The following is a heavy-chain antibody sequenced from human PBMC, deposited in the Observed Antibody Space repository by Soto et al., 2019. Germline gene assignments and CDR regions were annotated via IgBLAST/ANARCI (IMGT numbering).Heavy chain of an antibody. CDR3: ARRGYKNWFDP. V-gene: IGHV4-39*01. CDR1: GGSISSSSYY. Sequence: SETLSLTCTVSGGSISSSSYYWGWIRQPPGKGLEWIGSIYYSGSTYYNPSLKSRVTISVDTSRNQFSLKLSSVTAADPAVYYCARRGYKNWFDPWGQGTLVTVSS. J-gene: IGHJ5*02. CDR2: IYYSGST. D-gene: IGHD3-22*01.